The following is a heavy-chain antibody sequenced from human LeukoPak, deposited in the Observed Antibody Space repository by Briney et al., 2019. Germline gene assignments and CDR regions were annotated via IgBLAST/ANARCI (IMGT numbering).Heavy chain of an antibody. D-gene: IGHD6-13*01. CDR1: GFTFSSYG. CDR2: IWYDGSNK. V-gene: IGHV3-33*01. J-gene: IGHJ4*02. Sequence: GGSLRPSCAASGFTFSSYGMHWVRQAPGKGLEWVAVIWYDGSNKYYADSVKGRFTISRDNSKNTLYLQMNSLRAEDTAVYYCARDYGIAAAGVIDYWGQGTLVTVSS. CDR3: ARDYGIAAAGVIDY.